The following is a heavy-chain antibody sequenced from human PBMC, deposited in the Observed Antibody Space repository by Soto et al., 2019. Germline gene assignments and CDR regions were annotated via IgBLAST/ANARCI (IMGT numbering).Heavy chain of an antibody. Sequence: GGSLRLSCAASGFTFSSYGMHWVRQAPGKGLEWVAVISYDGSNKYYADSVKGRFTISRDNSKNTLYLQMNSLRAEDTAVYYCASPYYYDSSGYYWFDPWGQGTLVTVSS. CDR2: ISYDGSNK. D-gene: IGHD3-22*01. V-gene: IGHV3-30*03. J-gene: IGHJ5*02. CDR1: GFTFSSYG. CDR3: ASPYYYDSSGYYWFDP.